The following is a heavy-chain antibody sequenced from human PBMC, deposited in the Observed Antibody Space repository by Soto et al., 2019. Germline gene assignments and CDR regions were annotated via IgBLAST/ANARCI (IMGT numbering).Heavy chain of an antibody. CDR1: GFTFSSYA. CDR2: ITGSGGSA. CDR3: AKDHCSSTSCYFDY. Sequence: PGGSLRLSCAASGFTFSSYAMSWVRQAPGKGLEWVSAITGSGGSAYYADSVKGRFTISRDNSKNTLYLQMNSLRAEDTAVYYCAKDHCSSTSCYFDYWGPGTLVTVSS. V-gene: IGHV3-23*01. D-gene: IGHD2-2*01. J-gene: IGHJ4*02.